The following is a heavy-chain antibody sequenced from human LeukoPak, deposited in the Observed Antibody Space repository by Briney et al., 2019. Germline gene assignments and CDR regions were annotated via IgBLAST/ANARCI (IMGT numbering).Heavy chain of an antibody. Sequence: GGSLRLSCAASGFTFSSYAMSWVRQAPGKGLEWVSAIGGSGGSTYYADSVKGRFTISRDNSKNTLYLQMNSLRAEDTAVYYCAKALQWLGNFDYWGQGTLVTVSS. J-gene: IGHJ4*02. D-gene: IGHD6-19*01. CDR2: IGGSGGST. CDR3: AKALQWLGNFDY. CDR1: GFTFSSYA. V-gene: IGHV3-23*01.